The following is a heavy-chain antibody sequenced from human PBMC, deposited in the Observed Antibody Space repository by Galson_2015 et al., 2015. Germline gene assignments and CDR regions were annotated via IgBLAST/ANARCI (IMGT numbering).Heavy chain of an antibody. J-gene: IGHJ6*02. CDR3: AKEIGAAAGTPLGSWYYGMDV. Sequence: SLRLSCAASGFTFSSYGMHWVRQAPGKGLEWVAVISYDGSNKYYADSVKGRFTISRDNSKNTLYLQMNSLRAEDTAVYYCAKEIGAAAGTPLGSWYYGMDVWGQGTTVTVSS. V-gene: IGHV3-30*18. CDR2: ISYDGSNK. D-gene: IGHD6-13*01. CDR1: GFTFSSYG.